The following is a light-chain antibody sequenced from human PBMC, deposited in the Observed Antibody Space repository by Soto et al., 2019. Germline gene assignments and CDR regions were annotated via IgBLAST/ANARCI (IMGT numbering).Light chain of an antibody. J-gene: IGKJ4*01. Sequence: DIQMTQSPSAMSASVGDRVTITCRASQGINIYLAWFQQKPGKVPKRLIYAASNLQSGVPSRFSGSGSGTEFTLTIISLQPEDSATYYCLQHDIYPLSFGGGTRVEI. CDR1: QGINIY. CDR2: AAS. V-gene: IGKV1-17*03. CDR3: LQHDIYPLS.